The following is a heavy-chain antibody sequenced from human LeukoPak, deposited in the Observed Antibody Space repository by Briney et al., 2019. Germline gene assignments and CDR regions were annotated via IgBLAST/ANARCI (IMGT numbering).Heavy chain of an antibody. J-gene: IGHJ4*02. CDR2: ISGSGGST. Sequence: PGGSLRLSCAASGFTFSSYAISWVRQAPGKGLEWVSAISGSGGSTYYADSVKGRFTISRDNSKNTLYLQMNSLRAEDTAVYYCAKLRDGYPGGFDYWGQGTLVTVSS. D-gene: IGHD5-24*01. CDR3: AKLRDGYPGGFDY. CDR1: GFTFSSYA. V-gene: IGHV3-23*01.